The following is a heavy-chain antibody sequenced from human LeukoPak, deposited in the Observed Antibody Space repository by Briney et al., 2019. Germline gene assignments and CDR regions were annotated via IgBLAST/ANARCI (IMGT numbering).Heavy chain of an antibody. J-gene: IGHJ4*02. CDR1: GFRFSNSW. V-gene: IGHV3-74*01. D-gene: IGHD3-3*01. Sequence: PGGSLRLSCAASGFRFSNSWMYWVRQGPGKGLVWVSRISPDGSTTGHADSVKGRFTTSRDNAKNTLFLQMNSLRAEDTAVYYCTRDFDFSSAIWGQGTLVTVSS. CDR3: TRDFDFSSAI. CDR2: ISPDGSTT.